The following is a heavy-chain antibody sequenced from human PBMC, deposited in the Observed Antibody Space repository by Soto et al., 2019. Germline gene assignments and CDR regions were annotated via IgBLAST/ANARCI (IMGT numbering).Heavy chain of an antibody. CDR1: GFTFDDYA. CDR3: AKGDYGDYGMDV. V-gene: IGHV3-9*01. CDR2: ISWNSGSI. D-gene: IGHD3-16*01. J-gene: IGHJ6*02. Sequence: EVQLVESGGGLVQPGRSLRLSCVASGFTFDDYAMHWVRQAPGKGLEWVSGISWNSGSIGYADSVKGRFIISRDNAKNSLYLQMNSLRAEDTALYYCAKGDYGDYGMDVWGQGTTVTVSS.